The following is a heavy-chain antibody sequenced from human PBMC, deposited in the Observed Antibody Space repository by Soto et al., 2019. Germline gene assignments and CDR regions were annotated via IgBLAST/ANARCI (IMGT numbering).Heavy chain of an antibody. J-gene: IGHJ4*02. Sequence: QVQLQESGPGLVKPSQTLSLTCAVSGGSISSGGYYWSWIRQHPGKGLEWIGYISDRGSTYYNPSLKSRXXVXAAXSKNQFSLKLSSVTAADTAVYYCTRRSTYGGTFDYWGQGTLVTVSS. CDR1: GGSISSGGYY. CDR3: TRRSTYGGTFDY. V-gene: IGHV4-31*11. D-gene: IGHD4-17*01. CDR2: ISDRGST.